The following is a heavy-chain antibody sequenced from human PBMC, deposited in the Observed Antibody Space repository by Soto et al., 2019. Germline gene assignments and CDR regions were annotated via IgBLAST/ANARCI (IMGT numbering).Heavy chain of an antibody. CDR3: ATSPYSYDTSGYLDY. CDR2: IIPLFGTT. D-gene: IGHD3-22*01. J-gene: IGHJ4*02. CDR1: GGTFSNYA. Sequence: QVQLVQSGAEVKKPGSSVTVSCRASGGTFSNYAINWVRQAPGQGLEWMAGIIPLFGTTNYAQKFQGRVTITADESTGTAYLELTSLRSEDTAVFYCATSPYSYDTSGYLDYWGQGTLVTVSS. V-gene: IGHV1-69*12.